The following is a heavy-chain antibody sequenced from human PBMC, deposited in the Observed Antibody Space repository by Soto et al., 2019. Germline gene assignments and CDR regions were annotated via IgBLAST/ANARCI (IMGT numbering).Heavy chain of an antibody. J-gene: IGHJ6*02. CDR1: GFTFSSYA. CDR2: ISSNGGST. D-gene: IGHD3-3*02. Sequence: GGSLRLSCAASGFTFSSYAMHWVRQAPGKGLEYVSAISSNGGSTYYADSVKGRFTISRDNSKNTLYLQMGSLRAEDMAVYYCARAREKSPPFWEGGMDVWGQGTTVTVSS. V-gene: IGHV3-64*02. CDR3: ARAREKSPPFWEGGMDV.